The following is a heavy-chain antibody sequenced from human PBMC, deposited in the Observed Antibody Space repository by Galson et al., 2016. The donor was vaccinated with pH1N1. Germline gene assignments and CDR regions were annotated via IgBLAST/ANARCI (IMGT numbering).Heavy chain of an antibody. Sequence: SLRLSCAASGFSFDTYWMHWVRQAPGKGLEWVANIRQDGSEKYYVDSVKGRFTISRDNAKNSLYLQMNSLRAEDTAVYYCAKHLPPYYDSNGDYYFDYWGQGTLVTVSS. CDR1: GFSFDTYW. CDR3: AKHLPPYYDSNGDYYFDY. J-gene: IGHJ4*02. CDR2: IRQDGSEK. V-gene: IGHV3-7*01. D-gene: IGHD3-22*01.